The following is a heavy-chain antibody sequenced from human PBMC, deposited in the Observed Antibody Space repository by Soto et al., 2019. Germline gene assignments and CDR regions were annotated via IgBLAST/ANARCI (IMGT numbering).Heavy chain of an antibody. CDR2: IYATGTT. Sequence: PSETLSLTCTVSCASISGFYWSWIRKSAGKGLEWIGRIYATGTTDHNPSLKSRVMMSVDTSKKQFSLKLRSVTAADTAVYYCVRDGTKTLRDWFDPWGQGISVTVSS. D-gene: IGHD1-1*01. CDR1: CASISGFY. V-gene: IGHV4-4*07. CDR3: VRDGTKTLRDWFDP. J-gene: IGHJ5*02.